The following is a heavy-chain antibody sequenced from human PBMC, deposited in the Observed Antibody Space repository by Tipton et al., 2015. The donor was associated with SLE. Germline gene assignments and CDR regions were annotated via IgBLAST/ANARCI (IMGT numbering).Heavy chain of an antibody. CDR1: DGSISDSY. Sequence: TLSLTCSVSDGSISDSYWSWIRQPPGKGLEWIGDIDYSGSTNYNPSLNSRVTMSRDTSKNQFFLKLSSVTAADTAVYYCARRGRAARGFDYWGQGTLVTVSS. CDR2: IDYSGST. CDR3: ARRGRAARGFDY. D-gene: IGHD6-6*01. V-gene: IGHV4-59*08. J-gene: IGHJ4*02.